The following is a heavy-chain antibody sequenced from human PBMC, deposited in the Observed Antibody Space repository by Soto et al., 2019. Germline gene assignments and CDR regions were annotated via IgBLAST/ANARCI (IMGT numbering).Heavy chain of an antibody. Sequence: GGSLRLSCAASGFTFSSYSMNWVRQAPGKGLEWVSSISSSSSYIYYADSVKGRFTISRDNAKNSLYLQMNSLRAEDTAVYYCARDGTYYDYIWGSSQASYFDYWGQGTLVTVSS. V-gene: IGHV3-21*01. J-gene: IGHJ4*02. D-gene: IGHD3-16*01. CDR2: ISSSSSYI. CDR3: ARDGTYYDYIWGSSQASYFDY. CDR1: GFTFSSYS.